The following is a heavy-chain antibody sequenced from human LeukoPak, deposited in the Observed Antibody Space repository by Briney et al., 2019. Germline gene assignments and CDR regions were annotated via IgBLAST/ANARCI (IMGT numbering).Heavy chain of an antibody. CDR1: GLSFSTSW. V-gene: IGHV3-7*01. CDR2: INPDESEK. D-gene: IGHD4-11*01. Sequence: GGSLRLSCAVSGLSFSTSWMDWVRQVPGKGLEWVASINPDESEKYSAGSVKGRFTISRDNAKNSLFLQMENLRVEDTAFYYCVRDLHYSRLDYWGQGMLVAVSS. CDR3: VRDLHYSRLDY. J-gene: IGHJ4*02.